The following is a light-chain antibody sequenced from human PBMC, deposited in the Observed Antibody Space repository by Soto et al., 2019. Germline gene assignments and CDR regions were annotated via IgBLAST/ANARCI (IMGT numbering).Light chain of an antibody. CDR3: QTWGTGIPWV. V-gene: IGLV4-69*01. J-gene: IGLJ3*02. Sequence: QAVVTQSPSASASLGASVKLTCTLSSGHSSYAIAWHQQQPEKGPRYLMKLNSDGSHSKGDRIPDRFSGSSSGAERYLTISSLQSEDEADYYCQTWGTGIPWVFGGGTKLTVL. CDR2: LNSDGSH. CDR1: SGHSSYA.